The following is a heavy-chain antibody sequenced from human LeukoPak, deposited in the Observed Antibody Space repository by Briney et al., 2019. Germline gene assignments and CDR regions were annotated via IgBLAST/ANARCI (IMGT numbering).Heavy chain of an antibody. J-gene: IGHJ4*02. CDR3: AAASYYDFWSGYYPLDY. CDR1: GFTFISSA. V-gene: IGHV1-58*01. D-gene: IGHD3-3*01. Sequence: SVKVSCKASGFTFISSAVQWVRQARGQRLEWIGWIVVGSGNTSYAQKFQERVTITRDMSTSTAYMELSSLRSEDTAVYYCAAASYYDFWSGYYPLDYWGQGTLVTVSS. CDR2: IVVGSGNT.